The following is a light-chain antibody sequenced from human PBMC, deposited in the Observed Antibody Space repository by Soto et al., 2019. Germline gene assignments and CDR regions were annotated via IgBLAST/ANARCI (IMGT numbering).Light chain of an antibody. V-gene: IGLV2-23*02. CDR1: SSGVGTYNL. CDR3: CSYGGGTTLV. J-gene: IGLJ2*01. Sequence: QSALTQPASVSGSPGQSITISCTEASSGVGTYNLVSWYQQHPGKAPKLLIYEVTKRPSGVSNRFSASKSGNTASLTISGLQAEDEADYYCCSYGGGTTLVFRGGTKLTVL. CDR2: EVT.